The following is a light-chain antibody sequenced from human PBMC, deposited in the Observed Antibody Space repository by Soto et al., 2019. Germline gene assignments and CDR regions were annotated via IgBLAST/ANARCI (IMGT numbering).Light chain of an antibody. J-gene: IGKJ5*01. V-gene: IGKV3-20*01. CDR3: QLYGTSPP. Sequence: EIVLTQSPGTLSLSPGERATLSCRARPSVSSNYLAWYQHKPGQAPRLLIYASVQRATGIPDRFSGSASGTDFTLTINRLEPEDFAVYYCQLYGTSPPFGQGTRLENK. CDR2: ASV. CDR1: PSVSSNY.